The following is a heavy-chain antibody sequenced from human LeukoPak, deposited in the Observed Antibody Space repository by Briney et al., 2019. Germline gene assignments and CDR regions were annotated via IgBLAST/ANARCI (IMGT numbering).Heavy chain of an antibody. CDR1: GGSFSSFH. CDR2: IRHTGQT. Sequence: PSETLSLTCAVYGGSFSSFHWSWIRQPPGKELEWIGEIRHTGQTNYNPSLKSRVTISVDTSRNQFSLKLNSVTAADTAVYYCAKSNGYGLVDIWGQGTMVTVSS. D-gene: IGHD3-10*01. V-gene: IGHV4-34*01. CDR3: AKSNGYGLVDI. J-gene: IGHJ3*02.